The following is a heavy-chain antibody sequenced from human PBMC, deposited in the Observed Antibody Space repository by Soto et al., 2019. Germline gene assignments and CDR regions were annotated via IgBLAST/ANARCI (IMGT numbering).Heavy chain of an antibody. D-gene: IGHD2-8*01. CDR1: GGSISSGGYY. J-gene: IGHJ4*02. Sequence: TSETLSLTCTVSGGSISSGGYYWSWIRQHPGKGLEWIGYIYYSGSTYYNPSLKSRVTISVDTSKNQFPLKLSSVTAADTAVYYCTSGAYCTNGVCYTGFDYWGQGTLVTVSS. CDR3: TSGAYCTNGVCYTGFDY. V-gene: IGHV4-31*03. CDR2: IYYSGST.